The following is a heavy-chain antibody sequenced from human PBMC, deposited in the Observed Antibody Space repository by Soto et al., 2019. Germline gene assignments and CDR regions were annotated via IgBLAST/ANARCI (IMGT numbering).Heavy chain of an antibody. CDR3: AKDYHIVVVVAATHFFNWFDP. Sequence: PGGSLRLSCAASGFTFSRYAMSWVRQAPGKGLEWVSAISGSGGSTYYADSVKGRFTISRDNSKNTLYLQMNSLRAEDTAVYYCAKDYHIVVVVAATHFFNWFDPWGQGTLVTVSS. D-gene: IGHD2-15*01. J-gene: IGHJ5*02. CDR1: GFTFSRYA. CDR2: ISGSGGST. V-gene: IGHV3-23*01.